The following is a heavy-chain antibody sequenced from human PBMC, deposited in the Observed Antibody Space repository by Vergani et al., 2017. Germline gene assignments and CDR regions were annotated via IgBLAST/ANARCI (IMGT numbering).Heavy chain of an antibody. CDR1: GYSFTSYW. CDR2: IYPGDSDT. Sequence: EVQLVQSGAEVKKPGESLKISCKGSGYSFTSYWIGWVRQMPGKGLEGMGIIYPGDSDTRYSPSFQGQVTISADKSISTAYLQWSSLKASDTAMYYCGKWDYYGSGSYYPDYGMDVWGQGTTVTVSS. J-gene: IGHJ6*02. D-gene: IGHD3-10*01. CDR3: GKWDYYGSGSYYPDYGMDV. V-gene: IGHV5-51*01.